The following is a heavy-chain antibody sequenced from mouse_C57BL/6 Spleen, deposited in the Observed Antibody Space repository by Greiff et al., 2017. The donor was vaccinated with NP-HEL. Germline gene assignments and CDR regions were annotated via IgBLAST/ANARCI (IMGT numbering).Heavy chain of an antibody. D-gene: IGHD2-5*01. J-gene: IGHJ3*01. V-gene: IGHV1-39*01. CDR3: AKAYYSNYVWFAY. Sequence: EVKLQESGPELVKPGASVKISCKASGYSFTDYNMNWVKQSNGKSLEWIGVINPNYGTTSYNQKFKGKATLTVDQSSSTAYMQLNSLTSEDSAVYYCAKAYYSNYVWFAYWGQGTLVTVSA. CDR2: INPNYGTT. CDR1: GYSFTDYN.